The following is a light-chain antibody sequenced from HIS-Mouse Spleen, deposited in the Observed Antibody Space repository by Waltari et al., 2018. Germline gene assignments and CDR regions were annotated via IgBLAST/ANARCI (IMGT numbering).Light chain of an antibody. Sequence: EIVLTQSPATLSLSPGERATLSCRASQSVSRYLAWYQQKPGQAPRLRIYDASNRATGSPARFSGSGSGTDFTLTISSLEPEDFAVYYCQQRSNWPPYTFGQGTKLEIK. J-gene: IGKJ2*01. CDR2: DAS. CDR3: QQRSNWPPYT. V-gene: IGKV3-11*01. CDR1: QSVSRY.